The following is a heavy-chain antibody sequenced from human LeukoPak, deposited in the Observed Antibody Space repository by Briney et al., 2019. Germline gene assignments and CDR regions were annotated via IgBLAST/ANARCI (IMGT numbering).Heavy chain of an antibody. V-gene: IGHV3-30*04. CDR1: GFTFSSYA. D-gene: IGHD3-9*01. J-gene: IGHJ6*02. CDR2: ISYDGSNK. CDR3: ASPLPDILTGYYRDYYYYYGMDV. Sequence: PGGSLRLSCAASGFTFSSYAMHWVRQAPGKGLEWVAVISYDGSNKYYADSVKGRFTISRDNSKNTLYLQMNSLRAEDTAVYYCASPLPDILTGYYRDYYYYYGMDVWGQGTTVTVSS.